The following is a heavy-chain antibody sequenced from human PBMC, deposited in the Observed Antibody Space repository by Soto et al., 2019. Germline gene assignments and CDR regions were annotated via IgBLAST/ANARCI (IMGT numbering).Heavy chain of an antibody. Sequence: QITFKESGPTLVKPTQTLTLTCTFSGFSLSTSGLGVGWIRQPPGTALEWLALIYWDDDKRYSPSLKSMLTITKDTPKSQVVLTMANMDPVDTATYYCAHRRGGHVPNWCGPWGQRTLVNVSA. CDR3: AHRRGGHVPNWCGP. CDR2: IYWDDDK. J-gene: IGHJ5*02. D-gene: IGHD3-16*01. V-gene: IGHV2-5*02. CDR1: GFSLSTSGLG.